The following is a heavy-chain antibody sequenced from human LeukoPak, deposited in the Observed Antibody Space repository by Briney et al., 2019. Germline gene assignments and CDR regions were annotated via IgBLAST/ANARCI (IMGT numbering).Heavy chain of an antibody. D-gene: IGHD3-22*01. CDR3: ARDGSSGYYPFDY. V-gene: IGHV4-31*03. Sequence: SQTLSLTCTVSGGSISSGGYYWSWIRQHPGKGLEWIGYIYHSGSTYYNPSLKSRVTISVDRSKNQFSLKLSSVTAADTAVYYCARDGSSGYYPFDYWGQGTLVTVSS. CDR1: GGSISSGGYY. CDR2: IYHSGST. J-gene: IGHJ4*02.